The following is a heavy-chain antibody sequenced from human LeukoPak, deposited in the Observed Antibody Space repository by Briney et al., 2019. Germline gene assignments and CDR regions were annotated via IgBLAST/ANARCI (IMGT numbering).Heavy chain of an antibody. J-gene: IGHJ3*02. V-gene: IGHV4-31*03. CDR2: IYYSGST. CDR3: ARALSGSYWLSAFDI. Sequence: SETLSLTCTVSGGSISSGGYYWSWIRQHPGKGLEWIGYIYYSGSTYYNPSLKSRVTISVDTSKNQFSLKLSSVTAADTAVYYCARALSGSYWLSAFDIWGQGTMVTVSS. CDR1: GGSISSGGYY. D-gene: IGHD1-26*01.